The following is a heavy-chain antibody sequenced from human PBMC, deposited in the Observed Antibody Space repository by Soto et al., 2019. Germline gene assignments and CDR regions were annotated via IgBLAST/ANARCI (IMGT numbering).Heavy chain of an antibody. CDR2: IYHSGST. CDR3: ARERGYDILTGYDNSYYYYGMDV. Sequence: QVQLQESGPGLVKPSGTLSLTCAVSGGSISSSNWWSWVRQPPGKGLEWIGEIYHSGSTNYNPSLQSRVTISVDKSKNQFSLKLSSVTAADTAVYYCARERGYDILTGYDNSYYYYGMDVWGQGTTVTVSS. CDR1: GGSISSSNW. J-gene: IGHJ6*02. D-gene: IGHD3-9*01. V-gene: IGHV4-4*02.